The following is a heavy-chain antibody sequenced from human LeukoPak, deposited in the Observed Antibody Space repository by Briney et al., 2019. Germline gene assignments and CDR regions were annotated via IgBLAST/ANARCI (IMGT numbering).Heavy chain of an antibody. J-gene: IGHJ6*02. D-gene: IGHD2-2*01. CDR2: INPSGGST. CDR3: AREPPYCSSTSCYYYYGMDV. V-gene: IGHV1-46*01. CDR1: GYTFTNYD. Sequence: GASVKVSCKASGYTFTNYDINWLRQAPGQGLEWMGIINPSGGSTSYAQKFQGRVTMTRDTSTSTVYMELGSLGSEDTAVYYYAREPPYCSSTSCYYYYGMDVWGQGTTVTVSS.